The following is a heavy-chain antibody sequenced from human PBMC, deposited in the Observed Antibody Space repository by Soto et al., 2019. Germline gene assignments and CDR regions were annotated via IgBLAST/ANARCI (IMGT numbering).Heavy chain of an antibody. J-gene: IGHJ6*02. CDR3: AKGPRAPPPHDYGMDV. CDR1: GFTFSNYD. CDR2: INSNGDYT. Sequence: GGSLRLSCAVSGFTFSNYDMSWVRQAPGKGLEWVSAINSNGDYTYHIDSVKGRFTISRDNSKNTLYLQMNSLRAEDTAVYYCAKGPRAPPPHDYGMDVWGQGTTVTVSS. V-gene: IGHV3-23*01.